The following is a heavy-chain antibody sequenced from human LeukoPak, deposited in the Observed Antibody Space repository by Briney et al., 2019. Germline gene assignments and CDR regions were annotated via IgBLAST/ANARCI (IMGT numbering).Heavy chain of an antibody. CDR2: IYYSGST. CDR3: ARLVLTPYYGSGSYLNWFDP. CDR1: GGSISSYY. Sequence: PSETLSLTCTVSGGSISSYYWSWIRQPPGKGLEWIGYIYYSGSTNYNPSLKSRVTISVDTSKNQFSLKLSSVTAADTAAYYCARLVLTPYYGSGSYLNWFDPWGQGTLVTVSS. V-gene: IGHV4-59*08. J-gene: IGHJ5*02. D-gene: IGHD3-10*01.